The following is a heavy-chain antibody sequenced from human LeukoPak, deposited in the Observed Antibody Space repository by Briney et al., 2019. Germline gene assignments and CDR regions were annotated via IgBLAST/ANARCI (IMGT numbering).Heavy chain of an antibody. V-gene: IGHV4-34*01. CDR3: ARHDGFAFDI. CDR2: INHSGST. J-gene: IGHJ3*02. D-gene: IGHD4-17*01. CDR1: GGSFSGYY. Sequence: PSETLSLTCAVYGGSFSGYYWSWIRQPPGKGLEWIGEINHSGSTNYNPSLKSRVTISVDKSKNQLSLKLNSVTAADTAVYYCARHDGFAFDIWGLGTMVTVSS.